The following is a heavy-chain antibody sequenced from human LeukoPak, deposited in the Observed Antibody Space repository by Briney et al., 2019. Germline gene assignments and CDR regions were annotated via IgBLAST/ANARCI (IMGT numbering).Heavy chain of an antibody. D-gene: IGHD3-9*01. CDR3: ARDDRYYDILTGYYKHFDY. Sequence: PGGSLRLSCAASGFTVSSNYMSWVRQAPGKGLEWVSVIYSGGSTYYADSVKGRFTISRDNSKNTLYLQMNSLRAEDTAVYYCARDDRYYDILTGYYKHFDYWGQGTLVTVSS. CDR2: IYSGGST. CDR1: GFTVSSNY. J-gene: IGHJ4*02. V-gene: IGHV3-53*01.